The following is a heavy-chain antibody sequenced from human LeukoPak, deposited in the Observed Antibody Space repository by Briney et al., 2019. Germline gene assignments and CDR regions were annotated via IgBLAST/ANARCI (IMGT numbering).Heavy chain of an antibody. CDR3: ARDIHYYDSSGYYYLNYFDY. CDR2: ISSSSSTI. J-gene: IGHJ4*02. V-gene: IGHV3-48*04. D-gene: IGHD3-22*01. CDR1: GFTFSSYS. Sequence: GGSLRLSCVASGFTFSSYSMNWVRQAPGEGLEWVSYISSSSSTIYYADSVKGRFTISRDNAKNSLYLQMNSLRAEDTAVYYCARDIHYYDSSGYYYLNYFDYWGQGTLVTVSS.